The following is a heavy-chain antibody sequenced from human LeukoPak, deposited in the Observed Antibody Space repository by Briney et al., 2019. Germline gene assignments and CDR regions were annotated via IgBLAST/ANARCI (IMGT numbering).Heavy chain of an antibody. J-gene: IGHJ4*02. CDR3: ARGYYDFWSGYYDY. D-gene: IGHD3-3*01. CDR1: GGSISSSSYY. V-gene: IGHV4-61*05. Sequence: SETLSLTCTVSGGSISSSSYYWGWIRQLPGKGLEWIGYIYYSESTNYNPSLKSRVTISVDTSKNQFSLKLSSVTAADTAVYYCARGYYDFWSGYYDYWGQGTLVTVSS. CDR2: IYYSEST.